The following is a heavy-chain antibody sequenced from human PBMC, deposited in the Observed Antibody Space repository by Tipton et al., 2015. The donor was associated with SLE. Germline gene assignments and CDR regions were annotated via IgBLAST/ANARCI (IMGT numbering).Heavy chain of an antibody. D-gene: IGHD5-12*01. Sequence: TLSLTCAVYGGSFSGYYWSWIRQPPGKGLEWIGEINHSGSTNYNPSLKSRVTISVDTSKNQFSLKLSSVTAADTAVYYCARPGQRGYSGYENYMDVWGKGTTVTVSS. CDR2: INHSGST. J-gene: IGHJ6*03. V-gene: IGHV4-34*01. CDR1: GGSFSGYY. CDR3: ARPGQRGYSGYENYMDV.